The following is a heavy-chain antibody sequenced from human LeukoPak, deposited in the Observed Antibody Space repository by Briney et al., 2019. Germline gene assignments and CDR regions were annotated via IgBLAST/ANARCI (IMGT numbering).Heavy chain of an antibody. CDR1: GYSISSGYY. J-gene: IGHJ4*02. CDR3: ARVVGSSWYCFDY. CDR2: IYHSGST. D-gene: IGHD6-13*01. V-gene: IGHV4-38-2*01. Sequence: SETLSLTCAVSGYSISSGYYRGWLRQPPGKGLEWIRSIYHSGSTYYNPSLKSRVTISVDTSKNQFSLKLSSVTAADTAVYYCARVVGSSWYCFDYWGEGTLVTVSS.